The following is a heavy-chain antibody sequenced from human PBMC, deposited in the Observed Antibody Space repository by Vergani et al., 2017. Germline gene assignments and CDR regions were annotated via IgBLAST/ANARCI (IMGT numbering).Heavy chain of an antibody. CDR1: GGTFSSYA. D-gene: IGHD2-2*02. Sequence: QVQLVQSGAEVKKPGSSVKVSCKASGGTFSSYAISWVRQAPGQGLEWMGGIIPIFGTANYAQKFQGRVTITADESTSTAYMELSSLRSEDTAVYYCASSCSSTSGYTRQVDYYMDVWGKGTTVTVSS. V-gene: IGHV1-69*01. J-gene: IGHJ6*03. CDR3: ASSCSSTSGYTRQVDYYMDV. CDR2: IIPIFGTA.